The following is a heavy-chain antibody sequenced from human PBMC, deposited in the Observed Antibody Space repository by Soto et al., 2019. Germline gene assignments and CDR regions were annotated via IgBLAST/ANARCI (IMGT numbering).Heavy chain of an antibody. D-gene: IGHD5-18*01. Sequence: SETLSLTCTVSGDSISSSSYYWGWIRQPPGKGLEWIGSIYYSGSTYYNPSLKSRVTISVDTSKNQFSLKLSSVTAADTAVYYCARPRHSYGRGYDAFDIWGQGTMVTVSS. J-gene: IGHJ3*02. CDR2: IYYSGST. CDR1: GDSISSSSYY. CDR3: ARPRHSYGRGYDAFDI. V-gene: IGHV4-39*01.